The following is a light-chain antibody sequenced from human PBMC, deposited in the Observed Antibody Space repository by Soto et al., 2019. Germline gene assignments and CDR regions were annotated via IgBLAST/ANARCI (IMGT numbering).Light chain of an antibody. Sequence: EIVLTQSPGTLSLSPGGRATHSCRVSQRVDDSHLAWYQLRPGQAPRLLIYGASTRATGIPDRFSGSGSGTDFSLTIRGLKPEDFAVYYCQQYRMSPNTFGQGTRLEI. V-gene: IGKV3-20*01. CDR3: QQYRMSPNT. CDR2: GAS. J-gene: IGKJ5*01. CDR1: QRVDDSH.